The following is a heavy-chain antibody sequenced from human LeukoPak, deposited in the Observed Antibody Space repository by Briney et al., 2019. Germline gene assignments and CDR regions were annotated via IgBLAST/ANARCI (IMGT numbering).Heavy chain of an antibody. CDR2: IYTSGST. D-gene: IGHD6-6*01. V-gene: IGHV4-61*02. J-gene: IGHJ5*02. CDR3: ARMGQGEAARHWFDP. Sequence: SETLSLTCTVSGGSISSGSYYWSWIRQPAGKGLEWIGRIYTSGSTNYNPSLKSRVTMSVDTSKNQFSLKLSSVTAADTAVYYCARMGQGEAARHWFDPWGQGTLVTVSS. CDR1: GGSISSGSYY.